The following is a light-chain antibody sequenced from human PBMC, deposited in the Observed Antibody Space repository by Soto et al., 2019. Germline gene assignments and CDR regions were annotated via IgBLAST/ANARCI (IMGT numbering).Light chain of an antibody. CDR1: QSVSSGY. CDR2: GAS. J-gene: IGKJ1*01. V-gene: IGKV3-20*01. CDR3: QQYGSSPRT. Sequence: DTVLTQSPGTLSLSPGERATLSCRASQSVSSGYLAWYQHKPGQAPRLLIFGASIRSAGIPDRFTGSGSGADFTLTISRLEPEDFAVYYCQQYGSSPRTFGQWTKVDIK.